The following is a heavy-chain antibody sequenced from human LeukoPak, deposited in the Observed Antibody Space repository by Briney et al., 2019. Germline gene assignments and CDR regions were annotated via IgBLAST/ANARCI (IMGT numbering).Heavy chain of an antibody. CDR2: INSDGSTT. Sequence: GGSLRLSCAASGFTFSGYWMHWVRQAPGKALVCVLRINSDGSTTSYADSVMGRFTISRDNAKNTLYLQMNSLRAEDTAVYYRARVIYSGWEGELSDWGQGTLVTVSS. CDR1: GFTFSGYW. CDR3: ARVIYSGWEGELSD. D-gene: IGHD6-19*01. V-gene: IGHV3-74*01. J-gene: IGHJ4*02.